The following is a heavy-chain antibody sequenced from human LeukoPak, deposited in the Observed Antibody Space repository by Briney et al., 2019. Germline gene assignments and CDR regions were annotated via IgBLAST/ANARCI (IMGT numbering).Heavy chain of an antibody. V-gene: IGHV3-66*01. CDR1: EFSIGSNY. CDR3: ARDAGYDSSGYAY. J-gene: IGHJ4*02. Sequence: GGSLRLSCAASEFSIGSNYMTWVRQAPGKGLEWVSLIYSGGSTYYADSVKGRFTISRDNSKNTLYLQMNSLRAEDTALYYCARDAGYDSSGYAYWGQGTLVTVSS. CDR2: IYSGGST. D-gene: IGHD3-22*01.